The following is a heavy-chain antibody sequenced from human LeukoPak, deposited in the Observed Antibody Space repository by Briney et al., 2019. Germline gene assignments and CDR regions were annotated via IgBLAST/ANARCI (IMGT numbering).Heavy chain of an antibody. V-gene: IGHV1-18*01. CDR3: ARDYYYYGSGSYYSGISDP. J-gene: IGHJ5*02. Sequence: ASVKVSCKASGYTFTSYGISWVRQAPGQGLERMGWISAYNGNTNYAQKLQGRVTMTTDTSTSTAYMELRSLRSDDTAVYYCARDYYYYGSGSYYSGISDPWGQGTLVTVSS. CDR1: GYTFTSYG. CDR2: ISAYNGNT. D-gene: IGHD3-10*01.